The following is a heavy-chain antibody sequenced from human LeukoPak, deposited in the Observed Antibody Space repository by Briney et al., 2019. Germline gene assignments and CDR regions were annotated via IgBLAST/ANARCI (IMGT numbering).Heavy chain of an antibody. J-gene: IGHJ3*02. Sequence: PGGSLRLSCAASGFTFSNYAMSWVRQAPGKGLEWASGISGSGGSTYYAGSVKGRFSISRDNSKNTLYLQMNSLRAEDTAVYYCARRSDTTMFETFDIWGQGTMVTVSS. V-gene: IGHV3-23*01. D-gene: IGHD3-10*02. CDR3: ARRSDTTMFETFDI. CDR1: GFTFSNYA. CDR2: ISGSGGST.